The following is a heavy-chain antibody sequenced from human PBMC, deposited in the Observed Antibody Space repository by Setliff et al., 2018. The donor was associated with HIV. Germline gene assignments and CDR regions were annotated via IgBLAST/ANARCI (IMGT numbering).Heavy chain of an antibody. J-gene: IGHJ4*02. Sequence: PSETLSLTCGVCGGSVSASEWRWIRQPPGKGLEWIGEAIHSGITYNPSLRSRVTISLDTSKNQFSLNLTSVTAADTAVYYCVRGEYYDVSAIYHDDRWGQGTLVTVSS. D-gene: IGHD3-16*01. CDR3: VRGEYYDVSAIYHDDR. CDR2: AIHSGIT. CDR1: GGSVSASE. V-gene: IGHV4-34*01.